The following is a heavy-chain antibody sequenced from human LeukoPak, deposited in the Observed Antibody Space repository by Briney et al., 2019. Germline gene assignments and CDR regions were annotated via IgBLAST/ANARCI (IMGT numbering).Heavy chain of an antibody. D-gene: IGHD6-6*01. CDR2: IYYSGST. Sequence: SETLSLTCTVSGGSISSSSYYWGWIRQPPGKGLEWIGSIYYSGSTYYNPSLKSRVTISVDTSKNQFFLKLSSVTAADTAVYYCARHPYSSSSEWFDPWGQGTLVTVSS. J-gene: IGHJ5*02. V-gene: IGHV4-39*01. CDR1: GGSISSSSYY. CDR3: ARHPYSSSSEWFDP.